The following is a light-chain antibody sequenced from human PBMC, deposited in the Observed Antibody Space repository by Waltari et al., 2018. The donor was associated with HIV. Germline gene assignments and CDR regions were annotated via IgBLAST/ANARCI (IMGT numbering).Light chain of an antibody. Sequence: DIQVTQSPSSLSASVGDRVTITCRASQSISNYLNWYLQKPGKAPKLLIYAASSLLSGVPSRFSGSGSGTDFTLTISSLQPEDFATYYCQQSYSIPITFGQGTRLEIK. J-gene: IGKJ5*01. CDR1: QSISNY. CDR3: QQSYSIPIT. V-gene: IGKV1-39*01. CDR2: AAS.